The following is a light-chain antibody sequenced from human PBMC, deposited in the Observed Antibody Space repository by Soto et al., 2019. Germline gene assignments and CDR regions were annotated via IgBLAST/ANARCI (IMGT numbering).Light chain of an antibody. CDR3: SSYTGSSTV. V-gene: IGLV2-14*03. Sequence: QSALTQPASVSGAPGQSITISCTGTSSDVGGYNYVSWYQQHPGKAPELMIFDVSSRPSGVSNRFSGSKSGNTASLTISGLQAEDEADYYCSSYTGSSTVFGTGTRSPS. CDR1: SSDVGGYNY. J-gene: IGLJ1*01. CDR2: DVS.